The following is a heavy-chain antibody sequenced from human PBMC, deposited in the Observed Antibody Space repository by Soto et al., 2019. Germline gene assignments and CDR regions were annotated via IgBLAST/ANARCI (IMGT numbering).Heavy chain of an antibody. CDR2: IWYDGSNK. D-gene: IGHD2-15*01. V-gene: IGHV3-33*01. J-gene: IGHJ6*02. Sequence: GGSLRLSCAASGFTFSSDGMHWVRQAPGKGLEWVAVIWYDGSNKYYADSVKGRFTISRDNSKNTLYLQMNSLRAEDTAVYYCARGDIVVVVAGTAGYSMDFSCPRPTLTV. CDR3: ARGDIVVVVAGTAGYSMDF. CDR1: GFTFSSDG.